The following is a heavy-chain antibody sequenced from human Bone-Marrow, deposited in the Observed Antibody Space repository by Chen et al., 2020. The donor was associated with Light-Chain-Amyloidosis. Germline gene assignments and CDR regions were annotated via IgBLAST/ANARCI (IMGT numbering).Heavy chain of an antibody. CDR3: VRGQDDFFGMDV. CDR2: IGPAGAP. CDR1: GFPFGRFD. V-gene: IGHV3-13*05. J-gene: IGHJ6*02. Sequence: EVQLVESGGGLVQPGGSLTLPCAASGFPFGRFDMHWVRHVRGRGLEWVSAIGPAGAPYYGGTVKGRFTISRENAKNSLYLQMDSLRAGDTAIYYCVRGQDDFFGMDVWGQGTTVTVSS.